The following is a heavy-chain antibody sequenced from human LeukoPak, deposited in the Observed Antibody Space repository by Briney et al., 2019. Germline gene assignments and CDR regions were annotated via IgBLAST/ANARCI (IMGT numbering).Heavy chain of an antibody. V-gene: IGHV4-4*09. CDR3: ARQPLLGSYWFFGL. Sequence: SETLSLTCSVSGASIRSYYWSWIRQPPGKGLEWIGYIYTSGSTNHSPSLKGRVSLSMDTSKNHFSLTLSSVTAADTAVYYCARQPLLGSYWFFGLWGRGTLVTVSS. D-gene: IGHD2-8*02. CDR2: IYTSGST. J-gene: IGHJ2*01. CDR1: GASIRSYY.